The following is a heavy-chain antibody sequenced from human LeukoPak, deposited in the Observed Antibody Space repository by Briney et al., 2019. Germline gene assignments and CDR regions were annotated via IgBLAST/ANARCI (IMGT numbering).Heavy chain of an antibody. V-gene: IGHV3-30*18. D-gene: IGHD1-26*01. CDR3: AKDIVGAINQFDY. CDR2: ISSDGSNR. CDR1: GFTFSSYG. Sequence: GGSLRLPCAASGFTFSSYGMHWVRQAPGKGLDWVALISSDGSNRYYADSVKGRLTISRDNSKNTLYLQMNSLRAEDTAVYYCAKDIVGAINQFDYWGQGTLVTVSS. J-gene: IGHJ4*02.